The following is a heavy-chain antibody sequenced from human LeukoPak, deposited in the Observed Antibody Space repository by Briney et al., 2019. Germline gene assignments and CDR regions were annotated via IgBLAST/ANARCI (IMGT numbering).Heavy chain of an antibody. CDR3: ARDRYSSGWYRPFDY. J-gene: IGHJ4*02. V-gene: IGHV3-7*01. CDR1: GFTFSSYW. Sequence: PGGSLRLSCAASGFTFSSYWMSWVRQAPGKGLEWVANIKQDGSEKYYVDSVKGRFTISRDNAENSLYLQMNSLRAEDTAVYYCARDRYSSGWYRPFDYWGQGTLVTVSS. CDR2: IKQDGSEK. D-gene: IGHD6-19*01.